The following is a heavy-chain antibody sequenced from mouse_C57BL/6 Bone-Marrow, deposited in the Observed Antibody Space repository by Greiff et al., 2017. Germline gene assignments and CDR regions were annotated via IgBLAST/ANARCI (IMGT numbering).Heavy chain of an antibody. Sequence: QVQLQQSGPELVKPGASVKLSCKASGYTFTSYDINWVKQRPGQGLEWIGWIYPRDGSTKYNEKFKGKATLTVDTSSSTAYMELHSLTSEDSSVYFCAMIYDGYYDWYFDVWGTGTTVTVSS. D-gene: IGHD2-3*01. J-gene: IGHJ1*03. CDR3: AMIYDGYYDWYFDV. CDR1: GYTFTSYD. V-gene: IGHV1-85*01. CDR2: IYPRDGST.